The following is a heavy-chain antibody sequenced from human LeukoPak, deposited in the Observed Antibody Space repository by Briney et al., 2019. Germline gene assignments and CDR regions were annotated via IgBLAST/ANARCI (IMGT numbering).Heavy chain of an antibody. Sequence: GGSLRLSCAASGFTFSIYAMSWVRQAPGKGLEWVSGISGSATGAYYADSVKGRFTIFRDNSKNTLYLQMNSLRAEDTAVYYCAKMRAADFWSGYYYRKVDWFDPWGQGTLVTVSS. D-gene: IGHD3-3*01. CDR2: ISGSATGA. CDR3: AKMRAADFWSGYYYRKVDWFDP. CDR1: GFTFSIYA. J-gene: IGHJ5*02. V-gene: IGHV3-23*01.